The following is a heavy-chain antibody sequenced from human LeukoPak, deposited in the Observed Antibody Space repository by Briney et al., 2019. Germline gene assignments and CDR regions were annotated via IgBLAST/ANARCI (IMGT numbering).Heavy chain of an antibody. D-gene: IGHD3-16*01. CDR2: FDPEDGET. Sequence: ASVKVSCKVSGYTLTELSMHWVRQAPGKGLEWMGGFDPEDGETIYAQKFQGRVTMTEDTSTDTAYMELSSLRSEDTAVYYCAKDMIAYGNYYFDYWGQGTLVTVSS. CDR1: GYTLTELS. V-gene: IGHV1-24*01. CDR3: AKDMIAYGNYYFDY. J-gene: IGHJ4*02.